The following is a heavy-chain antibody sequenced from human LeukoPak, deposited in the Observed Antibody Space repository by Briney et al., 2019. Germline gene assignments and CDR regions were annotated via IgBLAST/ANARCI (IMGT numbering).Heavy chain of an antibody. CDR3: ARVGMNGGGYFDY. CDR2: ISSSSSYI. J-gene: IGHJ4*02. Sequence: GGSLRLSCAASGFTFSSYSTNWVRQAPGKGLEWVSSISSSSSYIYYADSVKGRFTISRDNAKNSLYLQMNSLRAEDTAVYYCARVGMNGGGYFDYWGQGTLVTVSS. CDR1: GFTFSSYS. D-gene: IGHD3-16*01. V-gene: IGHV3-21*01.